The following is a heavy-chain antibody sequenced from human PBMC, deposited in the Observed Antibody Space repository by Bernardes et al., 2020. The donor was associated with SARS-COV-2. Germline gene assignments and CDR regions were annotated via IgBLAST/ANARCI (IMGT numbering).Heavy chain of an antibody. Sequence: GGSLRLSCAASGFTFSSYWMHWVRQAPGKGLEWVSRINRDGSSTSYADSVKGRFTISRDNAKNTLYLQMNSLRAEDTAVYYCARDFDITPFDYWGQGTLVTVSS. CDR1: GFTFSSYW. CDR2: INRDGSST. D-gene: IGHD1-20*01. J-gene: IGHJ4*02. V-gene: IGHV3-74*01. CDR3: ARDFDITPFDY.